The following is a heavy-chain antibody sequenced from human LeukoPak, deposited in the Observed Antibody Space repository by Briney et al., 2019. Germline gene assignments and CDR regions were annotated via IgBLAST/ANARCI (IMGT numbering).Heavy chain of an antibody. Sequence: GGSLRLSCAASGFTFSSYSMNWVRQAPGKGLEWVSYISSSSSTIYYADSVKGRFTISRDNAKNSLYLQMNSLRAEDTAVYYCARVYSSGWYDLGPGGYWGQGTLVTASS. CDR3: ARVYSSGWYDLGPGGY. J-gene: IGHJ4*02. V-gene: IGHV3-48*01. D-gene: IGHD6-19*01. CDR2: ISSSSSTI. CDR1: GFTFSSYS.